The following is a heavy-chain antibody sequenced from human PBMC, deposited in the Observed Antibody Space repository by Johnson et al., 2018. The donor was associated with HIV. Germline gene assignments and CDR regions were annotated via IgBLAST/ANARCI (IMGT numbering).Heavy chain of an antibody. Sequence: QVQLVESGGGVVQPGRSLRLSCAASGFTFSSYAMHWVRQAPGKGLEWVAVITYDGSNKYYAASVRGRFTISRDNSKNTLYLQMNSLRAEDTAVYYCATRDPTHRPGVFDIWGQGTMVTVSS. V-gene: IGHV3-30*04. D-gene: IGHD1-14*01. CDR3: ATRDPTHRPGVFDI. J-gene: IGHJ3*02. CDR1: GFTFSSYA. CDR2: ITYDGSNK.